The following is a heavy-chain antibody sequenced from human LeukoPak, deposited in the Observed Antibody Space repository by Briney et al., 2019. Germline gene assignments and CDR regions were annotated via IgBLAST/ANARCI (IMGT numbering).Heavy chain of an antibody. V-gene: IGHV3-9*01. CDR3: AKGVSLNRIDY. Sequence: PGGSLRLSCAASGFTFDDYAMHWVRQAPGKGLEWVSGISWNSGSIGHADSAKGRFTISRDNAKNSLYLQMNSLGAEDTALYYCAKGVSLNRIDYWGQGTLVTVSS. CDR1: GFTFDDYA. J-gene: IGHJ4*02. CDR2: ISWNSGSI. D-gene: IGHD1-14*01.